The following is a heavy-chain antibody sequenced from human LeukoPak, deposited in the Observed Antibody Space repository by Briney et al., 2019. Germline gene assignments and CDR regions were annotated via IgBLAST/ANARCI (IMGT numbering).Heavy chain of an antibody. CDR2: IYSSGKT. CDR3: ARYFTGRTWFDP. D-gene: IGHD1/OR15-1a*01. Sequence: SETLSLTCTVSGGSISSGSYYWDWIRQPPGKGLEWIGDIYSSGKTNYNPSLRSRVTMSIDPSKNQFSLNLNSVSATDTAVYYCARYFTGRTWFDPWGQGTLVTVSS. V-gene: IGHV4-39*01. J-gene: IGHJ5*02. CDR1: GGSISSGSYY.